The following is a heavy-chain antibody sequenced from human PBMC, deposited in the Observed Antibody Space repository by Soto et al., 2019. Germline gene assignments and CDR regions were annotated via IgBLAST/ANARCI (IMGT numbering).Heavy chain of an antibody. CDR1: GFTFSSYG. J-gene: IGHJ6*02. D-gene: IGHD6-13*01. Sequence: QVQLVESGGGVVQPGRSLRLSCAASGFTFSSYGMHWVRQAPGKGLEWVAVISYDGSNKYYADSVKGRFTISRDNSKNTLYLQMNSLRAEDTAVYYCAGSSSWSYYYYGMDVWGQGTTVTVSS. V-gene: IGHV3-30*03. CDR2: ISYDGSNK. CDR3: AGSSSWSYYYYGMDV.